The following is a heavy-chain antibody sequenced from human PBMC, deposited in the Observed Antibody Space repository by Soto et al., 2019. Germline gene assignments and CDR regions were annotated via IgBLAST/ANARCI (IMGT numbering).Heavy chain of an antibody. CDR3: ARHPLAAAGTAIDY. J-gene: IGHJ4*02. CDR1: GGSISSSSYY. Sequence: SETLSLTCTVSGGSISSSSYYWGWIRQPPGKGLEWIGSIYYSGSTYYNPSLKTRVTISVDTSKNQFSLKLSSVTAADTAVYYCARHPLAAAGTAIDYWGQGTLVTVSS. D-gene: IGHD6-13*01. CDR2: IYYSGST. V-gene: IGHV4-39*01.